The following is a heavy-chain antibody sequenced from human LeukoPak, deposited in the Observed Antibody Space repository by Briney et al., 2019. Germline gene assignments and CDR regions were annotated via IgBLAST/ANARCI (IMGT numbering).Heavy chain of an antibody. V-gene: IGHV4-59*01. CDR3: ARDLRFDYYDSSGYYYYCYYMDV. D-gene: IGHD3-22*01. Sequence: SETLSLTCTVSGGSISSYYWSWIRQPPGKGLEWIGYIYYSGSTNYNPSLKSRVTISVDTSKNQFSLKLNSVTAADTAVYYCARDLRFDYYDSSGYYYYCYYMDVWGKGTTVTISS. CDR1: GGSISSYY. CDR2: IYYSGST. J-gene: IGHJ6*03.